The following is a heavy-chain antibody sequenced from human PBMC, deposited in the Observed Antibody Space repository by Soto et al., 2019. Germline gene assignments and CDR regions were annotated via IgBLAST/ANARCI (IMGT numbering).Heavy chain of an antibody. CDR2: FSPADSDR. Sequence: GESLKISCKGSEYSFSTYWIAWVRQTPGKGLEWMGIFSPADSDRRYSPSFQGQATMSADKSISTAYLQLSSLKASDTAMYYCARHRGYGSGRLNGAPYYYYSDMDVWGHGTTVTVS. CDR3: ARHRGYGSGRLNGAPYYYYSDMDV. D-gene: IGHD6-19*01. J-gene: IGHJ6*02. CDR1: EYSFSTYW. V-gene: IGHV5-51*01.